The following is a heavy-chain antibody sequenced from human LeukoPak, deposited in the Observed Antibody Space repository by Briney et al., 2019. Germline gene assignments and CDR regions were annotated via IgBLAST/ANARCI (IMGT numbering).Heavy chain of an antibody. CDR2: IYYSGST. Sequence: SETLSLTCTVSGGSISSYYWSWIRQPPGKGLEWIGYIYYSGSTNYNPSLKSRVTISVDTSKNQFSLKLSSVTAADTAVYYCASVPRLGYSGGDTDYWGQGTLVTVSS. D-gene: IGHD6-19*01. CDR1: GGSISSYY. CDR3: ASVPRLGYSGGDTDY. J-gene: IGHJ4*02. V-gene: IGHV4-59*08.